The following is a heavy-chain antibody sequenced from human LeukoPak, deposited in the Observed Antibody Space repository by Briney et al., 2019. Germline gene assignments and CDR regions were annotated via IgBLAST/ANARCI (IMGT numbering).Heavy chain of an antibody. D-gene: IGHD5-24*01. Sequence: SETLSLTCTVSGGSISSGSYYWSWIRQPAGKGLEWIGHIYTSGSTNYNPSLKSRVTISVDTSKNQFSLKLSSVTAADTAVYYCARGRPGWLHKAFDIWGQGTMVTVSS. CDR2: IYTSGST. CDR3: ARGRPGWLHKAFDI. J-gene: IGHJ3*02. CDR1: GGSISSGSYY. V-gene: IGHV4-61*09.